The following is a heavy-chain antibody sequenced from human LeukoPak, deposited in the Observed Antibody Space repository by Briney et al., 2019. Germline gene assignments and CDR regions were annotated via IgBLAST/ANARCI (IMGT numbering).Heavy chain of an antibody. J-gene: IGHJ4*02. D-gene: IGHD6-6*01. Sequence: PGGSLRLSCAASGLTFSSYSMNWVRQAPGKGLEWVSSISSSSSYIYYADSVKGRFTISRDNAKNSLYLQMNSLRAEDTAVYYCARGPSIARTLDYWGQGTLVTVSS. CDR3: ARGPSIARTLDY. CDR1: GLTFSSYS. CDR2: ISSSSSYI. V-gene: IGHV3-21*01.